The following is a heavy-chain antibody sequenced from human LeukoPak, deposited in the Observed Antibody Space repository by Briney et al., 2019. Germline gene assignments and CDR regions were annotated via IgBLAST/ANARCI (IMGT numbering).Heavy chain of an antibody. CDR3: ARRRYSGSSQHFDY. Sequence: GGSLRLSCAASGFTFSSYGMHWVRQAPGKGLEWVAVISYDGSNKYYADSVKGRFTISRDNFKNTLYLQMNSLRAEDTAVYYCARRRYSGSSQHFDYWGQGTLVTVSS. V-gene: IGHV3-30*03. J-gene: IGHJ4*02. D-gene: IGHD1-26*01. CDR1: GFTFSSYG. CDR2: ISYDGSNK.